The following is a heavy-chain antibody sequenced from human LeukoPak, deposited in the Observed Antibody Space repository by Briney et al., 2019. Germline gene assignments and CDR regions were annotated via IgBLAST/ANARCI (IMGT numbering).Heavy chain of an antibody. V-gene: IGHV4-59*01. J-gene: IGHJ4*02. CDR2: IYYSGST. Sequence: PSETLSLTCTVSGGSISSYYWSWIRQPPGKGLEWIGYIYYSGSTNYNPSLKSRVTISVDTSKNQFSLKLSSVTAADTAVYYCARDSDYGDYGFDYWGQGTLVTVSS. CDR3: ARDSDYGDYGFDY. D-gene: IGHD4-17*01. CDR1: GGSISSYY.